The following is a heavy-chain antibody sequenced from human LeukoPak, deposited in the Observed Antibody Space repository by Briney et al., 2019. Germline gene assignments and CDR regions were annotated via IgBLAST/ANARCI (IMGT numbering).Heavy chain of an antibody. J-gene: IGHJ4*02. Sequence: SETLSLTCAVYGGSSSGYYWSWIRQPPGKGLERIAEISHSGSTNYNPSLRSRVTVYVDTSKNQFSLKLSSVTAADTAVYYCARVNDVVVPAAIAPQKALDYWGQGTLVTVSS. CDR1: GGSSSGYY. D-gene: IGHD2-2*01. CDR3: ARVNDVVVPAAIAPQKALDY. V-gene: IGHV4-34*01. CDR2: ISHSGST.